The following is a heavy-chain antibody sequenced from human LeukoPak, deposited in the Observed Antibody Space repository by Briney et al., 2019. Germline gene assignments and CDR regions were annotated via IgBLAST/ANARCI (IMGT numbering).Heavy chain of an antibody. CDR3: ARGPPGIVGPCNWFDP. V-gene: IGHV3-7*01. Sequence: GGSLRLSCAASGFTFSSYWMSWVRQAPGKGLEWVANIKQDGSEKYYVDSVKGRFTISRDNAKNSLYLQMNSLRAEDTAVYYCARGPPGIVGPCNWFDPWGQGTLVTVSS. J-gene: IGHJ5*02. D-gene: IGHD1-26*01. CDR1: GFTFSSYW. CDR2: IKQDGSEK.